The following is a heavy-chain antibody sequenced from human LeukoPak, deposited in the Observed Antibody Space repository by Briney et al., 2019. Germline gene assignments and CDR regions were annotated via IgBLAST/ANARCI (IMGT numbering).Heavy chain of an antibody. D-gene: IGHD3-9*01. V-gene: IGHV1-69*13. CDR2: IIPIFGTA. CDR3: ARGPEGILTGSSLYWFDP. J-gene: IGHJ5*02. Sequence: ASVKVSCKASGGTFSSYAISWVRQAPGQGLEWMGGIIPIFGTANYAQKFQGRVTTTADESTSTAYMELSSLRSEDTAVYYCARGPEGILTGSSLYWFDPWGQGTLVTVSS. CDR1: GGTFSSYA.